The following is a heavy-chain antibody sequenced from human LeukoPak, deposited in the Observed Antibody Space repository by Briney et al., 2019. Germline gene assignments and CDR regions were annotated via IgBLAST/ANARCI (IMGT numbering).Heavy chain of an antibody. J-gene: IGHJ4*02. V-gene: IGHV4-34*01. Sequence: SETLSLTCAVYGGSFSGYYWNWIRQPPGKGLEWIGEINHSGSSDYNTSLKSRVTISVDTSKNQFSLNLTSVTAADTAVYYCARTRYYYNSRSYGAPYYFDYWGQGTLVTVSS. CDR1: GGSFSGYY. D-gene: IGHD3-10*01. CDR2: INHSGSS. CDR3: ARTRYYYNSRSYGAPYYFDY.